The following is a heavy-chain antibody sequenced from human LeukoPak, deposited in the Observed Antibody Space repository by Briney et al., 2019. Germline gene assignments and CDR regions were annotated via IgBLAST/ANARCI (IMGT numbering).Heavy chain of an antibody. CDR2: IKGDGIST. CDR1: GFDFSSNW. V-gene: IGHV3-74*01. CDR3: ARSWPTDWFDP. Sequence: SGGSLRLSCAASGFDFSSNWMHWVRHAPGQGLVWVSRIKGDGISTNYADSVKGRFTISRDNSKNTLYLQMNSLRAEDTAVYYCARSWPTDWFDPWGQGTLVTVSS. J-gene: IGHJ5*02.